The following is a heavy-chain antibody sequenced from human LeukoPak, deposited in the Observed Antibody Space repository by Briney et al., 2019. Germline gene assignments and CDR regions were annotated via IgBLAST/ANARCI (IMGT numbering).Heavy chain of an antibody. CDR3: ARTVDYYDSSGYRYNWFDP. CDR2: IYHSGST. Sequence: KASETLSLTCTVSGYSISSGYYWGWIRQPPGKGLEWIGSIYHSGSTYYNPSLKSRVTISVDTSKNQFSLKLSSVTAADTAVYYCARTVDYYDSSGYRYNWFDPWGQGTLVTVSS. J-gene: IGHJ5*02. CDR1: GYSISSGYY. D-gene: IGHD3-22*01. V-gene: IGHV4-38-2*02.